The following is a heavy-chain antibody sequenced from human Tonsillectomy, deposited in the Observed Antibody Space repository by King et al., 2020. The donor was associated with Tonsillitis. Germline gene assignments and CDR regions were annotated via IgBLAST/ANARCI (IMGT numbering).Heavy chain of an antibody. CDR3: AKELTYCGGDCYPRYYFDY. J-gene: IGHJ4*02. Sequence: VQLVESGGGLVQPGGSLRLSCAASGFTFSSYAMSWVGQAPGKGLEWVSAISGSGGSTYYADSVKGRFTISRDNSKNTLYLQMNSLRAEETAVYYCAKELTYCGGDCYPRYYFDYWGQGTLVTVSS. V-gene: IGHV3-23*04. CDR1: GFTFSSYA. CDR2: ISGSGGST. D-gene: IGHD2-21*02.